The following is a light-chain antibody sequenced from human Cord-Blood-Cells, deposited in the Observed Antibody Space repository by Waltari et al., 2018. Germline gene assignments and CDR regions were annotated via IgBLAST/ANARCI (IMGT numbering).Light chain of an antibody. J-gene: IGLJ2*01. CDR2: DVS. CDR3: CSYAGSYTLV. V-gene: IGLV2-11*01. CDR1: SSDVGGYNY. Sequence: QSALTQPRSVSGPPGQSVTISCTGTSSDVGGYNYLSWYQQHPGKAPKLMIYDVSKRPSGVPDRFSGSKSGNTASLTISGLQAEDEADYYCCSYAGSYTLVFGGGTKLTVL.